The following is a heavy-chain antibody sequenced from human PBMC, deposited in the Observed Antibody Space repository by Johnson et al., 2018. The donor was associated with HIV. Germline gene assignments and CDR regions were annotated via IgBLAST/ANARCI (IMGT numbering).Heavy chain of an antibody. CDR2: ISYDGSNK. Sequence: QVQLVESGGGVVQPGRSLRLSCAASGFTFSTYGMHWVRQAPGKGMEWVAVISYDGSNKYYVDSVKGRFTISRDNSKNTLYLQMNSLRAEDTAVYFCARDVVSDGDYPPDAFDIWGQGTMVTVSS. V-gene: IGHV3-30*03. CDR1: GFTFSTYG. D-gene: IGHD2-21*01. J-gene: IGHJ3*02. CDR3: ARDVVSDGDYPPDAFDI.